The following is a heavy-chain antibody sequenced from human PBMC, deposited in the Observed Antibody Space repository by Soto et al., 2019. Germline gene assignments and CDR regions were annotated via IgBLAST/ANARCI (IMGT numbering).Heavy chain of an antibody. CDR1: GFTFSSYA. V-gene: IGHV3-23*01. D-gene: IGHD3-22*01. Sequence: PGGSLRLSCAASGFTFSSYAMSWVRQAPGKGLEWVSAISGSGGSTYYADSVKGRFTISRDNSKNTLYLQMNSLRAEDTAVYYCAKDRIGGYYYDSSGHDAFDIWGQGTMVTV. CDR2: ISGSGGST. J-gene: IGHJ3*02. CDR3: AKDRIGGYYYDSSGHDAFDI.